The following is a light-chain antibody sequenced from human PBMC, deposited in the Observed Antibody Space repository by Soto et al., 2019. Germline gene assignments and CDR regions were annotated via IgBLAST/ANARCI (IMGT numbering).Light chain of an antibody. J-gene: IGKJ1*01. V-gene: IGKV3-20*01. CDR3: QQHSNSPRT. CDR1: PSLTSNS. Sequence: MVLTPSPGTLCFSAWARSSLSCRASPSLTSNSFAWYQQKPGRAPPLLIDDASSRAAHIPARFSGSGSGTAFTLTISSLEPEDFAVYYCQQHSNSPRTFGQGTKG. CDR2: DAS.